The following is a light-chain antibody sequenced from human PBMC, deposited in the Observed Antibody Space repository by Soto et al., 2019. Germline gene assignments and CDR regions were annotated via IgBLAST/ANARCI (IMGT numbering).Light chain of an antibody. CDR3: CSSAGSNPGV. CDR2: DVS. V-gene: IGLV2-11*01. CDR1: SSDVGGYNY. Sequence: QSALTQPRSVSGSPGQSVTISCTGTSSDVGGYNYVSWYQQHPGKAPKLMIYDVSKRPSGVPDRFSGSKSGNTASLTISGLQAEGGGDYHACSSAGSNPGVLGGGTNPTAL. J-gene: IGLJ3*02.